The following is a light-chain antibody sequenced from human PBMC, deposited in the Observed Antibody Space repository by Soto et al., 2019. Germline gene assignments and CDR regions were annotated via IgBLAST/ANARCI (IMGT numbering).Light chain of an antibody. CDR2: WAS. Sequence: VMPRSLDSMAVSLGERATIKWKSSQCVLYSSNNKNYLAWYQQKPGQPPKLLIYWASTRESGVPDRFSASGSGTDFTLTISSLQAEDVAVYHCQQYYSTPLTFGGGTKVDIK. V-gene: IGKV4-1*01. CDR3: QQYYSTPLT. CDR1: QCVLYSSNNKNY. J-gene: IGKJ4*01.